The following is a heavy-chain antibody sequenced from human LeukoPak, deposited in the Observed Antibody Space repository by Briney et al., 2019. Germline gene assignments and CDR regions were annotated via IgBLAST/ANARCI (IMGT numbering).Heavy chain of an antibody. CDR2: INWNGGST. V-gene: IGHV3-20*04. D-gene: IGHD6-6*01. J-gene: IGHJ4*02. CDR1: GFTFDDYG. CDR3: ARAAGSSSTEYYFDY. Sequence: GGSLRLSCAVSGFTFDDYGMSWVRQAPGKGLEWVSGINWNGGSTGYADSVKGRFTISRDNAKNSLYLQMNSLRAEDTALYYCARAAGSSSTEYYFDYWGQGTLVTVSS.